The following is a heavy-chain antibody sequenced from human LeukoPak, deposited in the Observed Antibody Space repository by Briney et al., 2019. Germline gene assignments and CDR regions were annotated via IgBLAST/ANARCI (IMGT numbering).Heavy chain of an antibody. J-gene: IGHJ6*03. CDR2: INSDGSST. V-gene: IGHV3-74*01. CDR3: ARGTWATLYYYYMDV. Sequence: PGGSLRLSCAASGFTFSSYWMHWVRQAPGKGLVWVSRINSDGSSTSYAGSVKGRFTISRDNAKNTLYLQMNSLRAEDTAVYYCARGTWATLYYYYMDVWGKGTTVTVSS. D-gene: IGHD5-24*01. CDR1: GFTFSSYW.